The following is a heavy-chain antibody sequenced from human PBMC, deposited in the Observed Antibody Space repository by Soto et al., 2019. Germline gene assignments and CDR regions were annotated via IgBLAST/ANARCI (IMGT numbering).Heavy chain of an antibody. D-gene: IGHD3-9*01. Sequence: GGSLRLSCAASGFTFSSYAMSWVRQAPGKGLEWVSAISGSGGSTYYADSVKGRFTISRDNSKNTLYLKMNSLRAEETAVYYCANGRVTLGFDYWGQGTLVTVSS. CDR2: ISGSGGST. J-gene: IGHJ4*02. CDR1: GFTFSSYA. V-gene: IGHV3-23*01. CDR3: ANGRVTLGFDY.